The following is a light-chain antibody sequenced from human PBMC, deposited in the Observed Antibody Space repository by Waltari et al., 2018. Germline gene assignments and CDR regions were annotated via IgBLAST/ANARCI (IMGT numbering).Light chain of an antibody. CDR1: QSVLYSPNNKNY. V-gene: IGKV4-1*01. J-gene: IGKJ1*01. CDR3: QQYYTTPPT. Sequence: DIVLTQFPDSLPVSLGERATINCKSSQSVLYSPNNKNYLNWYQHKSGQPPKLLIYWASTRESGVPDRFSGSGSGTDFTLTISSLQAEDVAVYYCQQYYTTPPTFGQGTKVEIK. CDR2: WAS.